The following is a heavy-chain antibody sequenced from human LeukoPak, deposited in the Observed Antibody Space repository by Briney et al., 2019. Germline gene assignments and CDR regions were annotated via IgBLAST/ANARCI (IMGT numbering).Heavy chain of an antibody. CDR3: ARSPTTGSYRYYSYYGMDV. V-gene: IGHV3-30-3*01. D-gene: IGHD1-26*01. CDR2: ISYDGSNK. Sequence: GGSLRLSRAASVFTFSSYAMHSVRPAPGKGLEWVAVISYDGSNKSCAASVKGRFTISRDNSKDTLYLQMNRLRAEDTAVYYCARSPTTGSYRYYSYYGMDVWGQGTTVTVSS. J-gene: IGHJ6*02. CDR1: VFTFSSYA.